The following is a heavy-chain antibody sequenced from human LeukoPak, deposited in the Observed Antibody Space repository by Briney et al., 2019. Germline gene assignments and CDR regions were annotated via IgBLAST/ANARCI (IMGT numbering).Heavy chain of an antibody. CDR2: MNPNSGNT. Sequence: ASVKVSCKASGGTFSSYAINWVRQATGQGLEWMGWMNPNSGNTGYAQKFQGRVTMTRNNSISTAYMELSSLRSEDTALYYCARSTYDSSGYRLDSWGQGTLVTVSS. CDR1: GGTFSSYA. J-gene: IGHJ4*02. V-gene: IGHV1-8*02. CDR3: ARSTYDSSGYRLDS. D-gene: IGHD3-22*01.